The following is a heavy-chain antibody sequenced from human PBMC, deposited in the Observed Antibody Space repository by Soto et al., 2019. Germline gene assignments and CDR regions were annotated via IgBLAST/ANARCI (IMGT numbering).Heavy chain of an antibody. CDR2: IYHAGGT. Sequence: PSETLSLTCAVSGGSVSSGGYSWSRIRQAPGKGLSWIGFIYHAGGTQYNPSLESRVTISVDRSKNQFSLRLSSVTAADTAVYYCARGLSSSTLAFDAWGQGTLVTVSS. D-gene: IGHD6-6*01. CDR3: ARGLSSSTLAFDA. J-gene: IGHJ4*02. CDR1: GGSVSSGGYS. V-gene: IGHV4-30-2*01.